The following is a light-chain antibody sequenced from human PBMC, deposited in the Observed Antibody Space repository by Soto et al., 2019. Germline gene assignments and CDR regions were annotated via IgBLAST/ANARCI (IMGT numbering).Light chain of an antibody. V-gene: IGKV3-20*01. CDR3: QQYGGSPRT. J-gene: IGKJ1*01. Sequence: EIVLTQSPGTLSLSPGERATLSCRASQSVSSNYLAWYQQKPGQAPRLLIYGASSRATGIPDRFSGSGSVTEFTLTISRLEPEDFAVYYCQQYGGSPRTFDQGTKVEIK. CDR1: QSVSSNY. CDR2: GAS.